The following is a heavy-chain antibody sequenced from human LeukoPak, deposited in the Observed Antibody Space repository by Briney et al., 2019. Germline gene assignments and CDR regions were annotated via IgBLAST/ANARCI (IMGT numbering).Heavy chain of an antibody. D-gene: IGHD5/OR15-5a*01. CDR2: MNQDGSLK. CDR1: GFTFSSSW. V-gene: IGHV3-7*01. CDR3: ARDLGLYRTFDN. J-gene: IGHJ4*02. Sequence: GGSLRLSCVASGFTFSSSWVSWVRQAPGRGLEGVANMNQDGSLKYYVDSVRGRFTISRDNAENSVHLQMNSLRAEDTAVYYCARDLGLYRTFDNWGQGTLVTVSS.